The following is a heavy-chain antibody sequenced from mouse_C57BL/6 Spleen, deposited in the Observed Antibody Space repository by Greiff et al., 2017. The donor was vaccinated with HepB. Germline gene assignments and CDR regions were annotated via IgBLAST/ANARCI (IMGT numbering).Heavy chain of an antibody. J-gene: IGHJ2*01. Sequence: VQLKESGPGMVKPSQSLSLTCTVTGYSITSGYDWHWIRHFPGNKLEWMGYISYSGSTNYNPSLKSRISITHDTSNNHFFLKLNSVTTEDTATYYCARGYYDYDEYYFDYWGQGTTLTVSS. CDR1: GYSITSGYD. CDR2: ISYSGST. CDR3: ARGYYDYDEYYFDY. D-gene: IGHD2-4*01. V-gene: IGHV3-1*01.